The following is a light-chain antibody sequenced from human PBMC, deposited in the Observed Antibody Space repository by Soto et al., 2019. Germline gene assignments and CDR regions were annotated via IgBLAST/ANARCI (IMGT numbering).Light chain of an antibody. V-gene: IGKV3-15*01. Sequence: EIVMTQSPATLSVSPGERATLSCRASQSVSSNLAWYQQKPGQAPRLLLYGTSTRATGIPARFSGSRSGTDFTLTISSLQSEDFAVYYCQHYNNWPRTFGQGTKVEIK. J-gene: IGKJ1*01. CDR3: QHYNNWPRT. CDR1: QSVSSN. CDR2: GTS.